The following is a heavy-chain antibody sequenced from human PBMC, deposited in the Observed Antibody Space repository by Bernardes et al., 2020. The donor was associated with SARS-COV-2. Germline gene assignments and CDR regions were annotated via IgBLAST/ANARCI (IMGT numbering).Heavy chain of an antibody. V-gene: IGHV4-4*07. Sequence: SETLSLTCTVSGGSISSYYWSWIRQPAGQGLEWIGRIYTSGSTNYNPSLKSRVTMSVDTSKNQFSLKLSSVTAADTAVYYCARAGCSSTSCYNNMDVWGQGTTVTVSS. J-gene: IGHJ6*02. D-gene: IGHD2-2*02. CDR2: IYTSGST. CDR1: GGSISSYY. CDR3: ARAGCSSTSCYNNMDV.